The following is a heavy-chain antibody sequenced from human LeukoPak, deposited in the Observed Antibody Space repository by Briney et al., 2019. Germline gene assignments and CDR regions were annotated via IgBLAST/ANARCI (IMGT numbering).Heavy chain of an antibody. CDR3: ARVLSGITPDY. CDR1: GYTFTGYG. V-gene: IGHV1-18*01. D-gene: IGHD3-3*01. J-gene: IGHJ4*02. CDR2: ISAYNGNT. Sequence: ASVTVSFKASGYTFTGYGISWVRQAPGQGLEWMGWISAYNGNTNYAQKLQGRVTITTDTSTSTAYMELRSLRSADTAVYYCARVLSGITPDYWGQGTLVTVSS.